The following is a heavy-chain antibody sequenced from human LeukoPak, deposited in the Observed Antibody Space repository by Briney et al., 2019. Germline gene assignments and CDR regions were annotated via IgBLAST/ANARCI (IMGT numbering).Heavy chain of an antibody. J-gene: IGHJ3*02. CDR2: IHPDDSDT. CDR1: GYSFTTYW. CDR3: ATHSGSFSDAFDI. D-gene: IGHD1-26*01. Sequence: GESLRISCKTSGYSFTTYWIGWVRQMPGIGLEWMGIIHPDDSDTTYSPSLQGQVTISVDKSISTAYLQWSSLKASDTAMYYCATHSGSFSDAFDIWGQGTMVTVSS. V-gene: IGHV5-51*01.